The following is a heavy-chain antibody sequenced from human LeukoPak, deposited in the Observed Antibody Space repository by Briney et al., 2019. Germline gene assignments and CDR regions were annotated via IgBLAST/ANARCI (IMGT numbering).Heavy chain of an antibody. CDR1: GFAFGSEA. Sequence: PGGSLRLSCAVSGFAFGSEAMSWVRQSPARGREWVASISPGGGTTYYADYVKGRFIISRDNSNNTLFVQMNSLRAEDTAVYYCAKHMTTVVTPGLGAFDIWGQGTMVTVSS. CDR3: AKHMTTVVTPGLGAFDI. V-gene: IGHV3-23*01. J-gene: IGHJ3*02. CDR2: ISPGGGTT. D-gene: IGHD4-23*01.